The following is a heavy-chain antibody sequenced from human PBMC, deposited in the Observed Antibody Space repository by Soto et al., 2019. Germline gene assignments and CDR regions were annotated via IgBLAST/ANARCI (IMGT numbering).Heavy chain of an antibody. V-gene: IGHV1-58*02. CDR1: GFTFTNSA. D-gene: IGHD3-10*01. Sequence: ASVKVSCKASGFTFTNSAMQWVRQARGQSLEWMGWIVACSGNTNYAPKLQERVTITTDTSTSTAYMGLRSLRSDDTAVYYCARAPPPRDGSGSYHFDYWGQG. CDR3: ARAPPPRDGSGSYHFDY. J-gene: IGHJ4*02. CDR2: IVACSGNT.